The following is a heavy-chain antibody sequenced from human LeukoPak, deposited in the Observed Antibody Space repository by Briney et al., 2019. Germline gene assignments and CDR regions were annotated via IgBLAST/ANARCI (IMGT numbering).Heavy chain of an antibody. CDR1: GGSFSGYY. CDR3: ARDAPNSSGSDWFDP. Sequence: SETLSLTCAVYGGSFSGYYWSWIRQPPGKGLEWVGEINHSGSTNYIPSLKSRVTISVDTSKNQFSLKLSSVTAADTAVYYCARDAPNSSGSDWFDPWGQGTLVTVSS. CDR2: INHSGST. V-gene: IGHV4-34*01. D-gene: IGHD3-22*01. J-gene: IGHJ5*02.